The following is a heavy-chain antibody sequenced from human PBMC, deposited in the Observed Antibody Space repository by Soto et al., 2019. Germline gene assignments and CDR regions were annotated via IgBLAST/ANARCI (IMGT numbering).Heavy chain of an antibody. CDR1: GGSISSYY. Sequence: SETLSLTCTVSGGSISSYYWSWIRQPPGKGLEWIGYIYYSGSTNYNPSLKSRVTISVDTSKNQFSLKLSSVTAADTAVYYCARGILWFGPDYYYMDVWGKGTTVTVSS. V-gene: IGHV4-59*01. CDR3: ARGILWFGPDYYYMDV. J-gene: IGHJ6*03. CDR2: IYYSGST. D-gene: IGHD3-10*01.